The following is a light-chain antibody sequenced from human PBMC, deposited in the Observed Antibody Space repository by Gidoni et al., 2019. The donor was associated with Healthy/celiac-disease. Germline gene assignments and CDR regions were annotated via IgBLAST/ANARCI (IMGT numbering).Light chain of an antibody. CDR3: QQSYSTPPYT. CDR1: QSISSY. Sequence: DIQLTQSPSSLSASVGDRVTSNCRASQSISSYVNWYQQKPGKAPKLLIYAASSLQSRVPSRFSGSGSGTDFTLTISSLQPEDFATYYCQQSYSTPPYTFGQGTKLEIK. V-gene: IGKV1-39*01. J-gene: IGKJ2*01. CDR2: AAS.